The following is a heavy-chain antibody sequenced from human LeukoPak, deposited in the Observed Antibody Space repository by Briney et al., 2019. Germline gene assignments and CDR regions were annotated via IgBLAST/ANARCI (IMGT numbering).Heavy chain of an antibody. CDR1: GGSISSYY. D-gene: IGHD3-3*01. Sequence: SETLSLTCTVSGGSISSYYWSWIRQPPGKGLEWIGYIYTSGSTNYNPSLKSRVTISVDTSKNQFSLKLTSVTAADTAVYYCARGRVVTPYYFDYWGQGTLVTVSS. CDR3: ARGRVVTPYYFDY. J-gene: IGHJ4*02. CDR2: IYTSGST. V-gene: IGHV4-4*09.